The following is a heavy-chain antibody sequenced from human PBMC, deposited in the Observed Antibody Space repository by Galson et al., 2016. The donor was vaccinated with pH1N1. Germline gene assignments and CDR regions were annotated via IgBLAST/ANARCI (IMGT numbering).Heavy chain of an antibody. Sequence: SVKVSCKASRDTFINYAFSWVRQAPGKGLEWMGGIIPILGAPNYAQNFQGRVTISTDKSTTTAYMELTGLTSGDTAIYYCARMPSGYNTIDSWGQGTLITVSS. CDR1: RDTFINYA. D-gene: IGHD6-25*01. V-gene: IGHV1-69*10. J-gene: IGHJ4*02. CDR3: ARMPSGYNTIDS. CDR2: IIPILGAP.